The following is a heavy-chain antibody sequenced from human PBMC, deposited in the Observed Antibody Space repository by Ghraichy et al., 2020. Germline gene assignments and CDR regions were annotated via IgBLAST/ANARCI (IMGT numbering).Heavy chain of an antibody. V-gene: IGHV1-46*01. CDR3: ARDGDGSKVYY. CDR2: INPSVGST. Sequence: ASVKVSCKASGYTFTSYYMHWVRQAPGQGLEWMGRINPSVGSTSYAQKFQGRVTMTRDTSTSTAYMELSSLRSEDTAVYYCARDGDGSKVYYWGQGTLVTVSS. D-gene: IGHD4-23*01. J-gene: IGHJ4*02. CDR1: GYTFTSYY.